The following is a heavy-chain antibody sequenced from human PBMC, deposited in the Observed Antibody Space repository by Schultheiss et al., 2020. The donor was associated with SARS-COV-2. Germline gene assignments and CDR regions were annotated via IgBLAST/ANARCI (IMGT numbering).Heavy chain of an antibody. J-gene: IGHJ6*03. CDR3: AKIQLYYYYYMDV. Sequence: GGSLRLSCAASGFTFNIFWLSWFRQAPGKGLEWIGRIRSKANSYATAYAASVKGRFTISRDNAKNSLFLQMNSLRAEDTAVYYCAKIQLYYYYYMDVWGKGTTVTVSS. D-gene: IGHD1-1*01. CDR1: GFTFNIFW. V-gene: IGHV3-72*01. CDR2: IRSKANSYAT.